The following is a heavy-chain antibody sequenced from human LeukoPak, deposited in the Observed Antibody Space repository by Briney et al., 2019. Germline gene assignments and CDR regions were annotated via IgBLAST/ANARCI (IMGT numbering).Heavy chain of an antibody. CDR3: ARQVMVRGVIISFDY. J-gene: IGHJ4*01. CDR2: IYYSGST. Sequence: SETLSLTCTVSGGSISSSSYYWGWIRQPPGKGLEWIGRIYYSGSTYYNPSLKSRVTISVVTSENQLSRRLSSVTAADTSGDYCARQVMVRGVIISFDYWGQGTLVTASS. V-gene: IGHV4-39*01. D-gene: IGHD3-10*01. CDR1: GGSISSSSYY.